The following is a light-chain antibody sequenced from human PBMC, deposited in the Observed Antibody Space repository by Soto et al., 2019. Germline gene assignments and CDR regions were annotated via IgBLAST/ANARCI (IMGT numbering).Light chain of an antibody. CDR3: QQYGSSLT. J-gene: IGKJ5*01. V-gene: IGKV3-20*01. CDR1: QSVSYY. CDR2: GAS. Sequence: EIVLTQSPGTLSLSPVERATLSCRASQSVSYYLAWYQQKPGQAPRLLIYGASSRATGIPDRSSGSGSGTDFTLTISRLEPEDFAVYYCQQYGSSLTFGQGTRLEIK.